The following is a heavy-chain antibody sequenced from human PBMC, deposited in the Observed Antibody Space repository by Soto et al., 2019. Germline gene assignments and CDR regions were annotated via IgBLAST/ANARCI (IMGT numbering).Heavy chain of an antibody. D-gene: IGHD4-17*01. V-gene: IGHV4-39*07. CDR2: IYYSGST. J-gene: IGHJ4*02. CDR1: GGSISSSSYY. Sequence: SETLSLTCTVSGGSISSSSYYWGWIRQPPGKGLEWIGSIYYSGSTYYNPSLKSRVTISVDTSKNQFSLKLSSVTAADTAVYYCARGWDMTTVVTLCSFDYWRQGTLVTVSS. CDR3: ARGWDMTTVVTLCSFDY.